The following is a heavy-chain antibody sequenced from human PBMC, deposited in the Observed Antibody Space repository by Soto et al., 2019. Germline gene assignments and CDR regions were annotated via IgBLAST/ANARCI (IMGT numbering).Heavy chain of an antibody. Sequence: QVQLQESGPGLVKASETLSLTCTVSGGSMFSYYWSWIRQPAGKGLEWIARIYGSGGTNYNPSLKSRVTMSVDTSKNKFSLRLTSVTAADTAVYHCAREGASSYASRHFDNWGPGTLVTVSS. J-gene: IGHJ4*02. CDR1: GGSMFSYY. V-gene: IGHV4-4*07. CDR2: IYGSGGT. D-gene: IGHD3-16*01. CDR3: AREGASSYASRHFDN.